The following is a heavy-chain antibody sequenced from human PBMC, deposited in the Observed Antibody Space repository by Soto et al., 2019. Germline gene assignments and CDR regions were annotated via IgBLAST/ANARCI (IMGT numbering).Heavy chain of an antibody. CDR3: ARDYGDWSVGEHYFDY. V-gene: IGHV1-46*01. CDR2: INPSGGST. J-gene: IGHJ4*02. D-gene: IGHD4-17*01. CDR1: GYTFTSYY. Sequence: ASVKVSCKASGYTFTSYYMHWVRQAPGQGLEWMGIINPSGGSTSYAQKFQGRVTMTRDTSTSTVYMELSSLRSEDTAVYYCARDYGDWSVGEHYFDYWGQGTLVTVSS.